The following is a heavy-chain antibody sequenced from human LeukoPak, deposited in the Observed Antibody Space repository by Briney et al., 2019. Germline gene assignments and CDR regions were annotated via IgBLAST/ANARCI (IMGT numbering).Heavy chain of an antibody. CDR3: ARGSGYSYGEGY. CDR1: GGSISSYY. J-gene: IGHJ4*02. Sequence: SETLSLTCTVSGGSISSYYWSWIRQPPGKGLEWIGYIYYSGSTNYNPSLKSRVTISVDTSKNQFSLKLSSVTAADTAVYYCARGSGYSYGEGYWGQGTLVTVSS. D-gene: IGHD5-18*01. V-gene: IGHV4-59*01. CDR2: IYYSGST.